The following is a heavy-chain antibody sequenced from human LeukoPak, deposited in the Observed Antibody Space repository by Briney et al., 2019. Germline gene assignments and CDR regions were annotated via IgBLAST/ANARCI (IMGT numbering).Heavy chain of an antibody. CDR1: GGSISSYY. V-gene: IGHV4-59*12. CDR2: IYYSGST. CDR3: AREKGSWAARQGWFDP. J-gene: IGHJ5*02. D-gene: IGHD6-6*01. Sequence: SETLSLTCTVSGGSISSYYWSWIRQPPGKGLEWIGYIYYSGSTNYNPSLKSRVTISVDTSKNQFSLKLSSVTAADTAVYYCAREKGSWAARQGWFDPWGQGTLVTVSS.